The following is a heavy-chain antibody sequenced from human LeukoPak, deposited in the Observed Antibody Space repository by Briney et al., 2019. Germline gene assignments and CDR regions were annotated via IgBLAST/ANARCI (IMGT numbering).Heavy chain of an antibody. V-gene: IGHV3-21*01. J-gene: IGHJ4*02. D-gene: IGHD3-10*01. Sequence: GESLRLSCAASGFTFRSYSMNWVRQAPGKGLEWVSSISSSSSYIYYADSVKGRFTISRDNAKNSLYLQMNSLRAEDTAVYYCASGDYYGSGSSNWGQGTLVTVSS. CDR1: GFTFRSYS. CDR3: ASGDYYGSGSSN. CDR2: ISSSSSYI.